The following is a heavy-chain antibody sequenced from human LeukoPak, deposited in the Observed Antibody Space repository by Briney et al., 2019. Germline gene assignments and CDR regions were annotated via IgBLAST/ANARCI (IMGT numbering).Heavy chain of an antibody. CDR3: ARVPLAYCGGDCYLFDY. CDR1: GGTFSSYA. J-gene: IGHJ4*02. CDR2: IIPIFGTA. D-gene: IGHD2-21*02. Sequence: GSSVKVSFKASGGTFSSYAISGVRQAPGQGLEWMGGIIPIFGTANYAQKFQGRVTITPDESTSTAYMELSSLRSEGTAVYYCARVPLAYCGGDCYLFDYWGQGTLVTVSS. V-gene: IGHV1-69*01.